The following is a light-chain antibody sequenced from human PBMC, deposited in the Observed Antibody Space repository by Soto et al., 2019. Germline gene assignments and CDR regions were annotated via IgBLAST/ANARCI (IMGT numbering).Light chain of an antibody. CDR2: GAS. Sequence: IVMTQSRANLSVSPGERSTLSCRASQSVRSNLAWYQQKPGQSPRLLIYGASTRATGIPARFSGSGSGTEFTLTISSLQSEDFAVYCCQQYTNWPPITFGRGTRLDIK. CDR3: QQYTNWPPIT. CDR1: QSVRSN. V-gene: IGKV3-15*01. J-gene: IGKJ5*01.